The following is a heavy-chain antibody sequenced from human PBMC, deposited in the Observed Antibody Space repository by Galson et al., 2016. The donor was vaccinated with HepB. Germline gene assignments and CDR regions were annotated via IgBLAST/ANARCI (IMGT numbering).Heavy chain of an antibody. CDR1: GFTFGVYG. J-gene: IGHJ4*02. D-gene: IGHD2-21*01. CDR2: ISYDDSLI. CDR3: VKDSLKEIQVWSSFDS. Sequence: SLRLSCAASGFTFGVYGMHWVRRSPGKGLEWVALISYDDSLIYYADSVKGRFTISRDEATDTLFLQMNSLRREDTGLYYCVKDSLKEIQVWSSFDSWGQGTLVTVSS. V-gene: IGHV3-30*18.